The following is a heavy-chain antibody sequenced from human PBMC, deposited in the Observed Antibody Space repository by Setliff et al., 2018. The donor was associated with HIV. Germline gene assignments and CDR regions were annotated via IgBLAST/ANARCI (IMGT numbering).Heavy chain of an antibody. CDR2: IHYSGST. Sequence: SETLSLTCTVSGGSISSSYWTWTRQPPGKGLEWIGNIHYSGSTNYNPSLKSRVTISVDTSRSQFSLKPSSVTAADTAVYYCARGGSGNSYNGAFDYWGQGTLVTV. J-gene: IGHJ4*02. V-gene: IGHV4-59*08. CDR1: GGSISSSY. D-gene: IGHD3-10*01. CDR3: ARGGSGNSYNGAFDY.